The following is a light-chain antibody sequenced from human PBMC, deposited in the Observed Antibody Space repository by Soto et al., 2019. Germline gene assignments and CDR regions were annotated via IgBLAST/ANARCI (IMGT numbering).Light chain of an antibody. V-gene: IGLV2-8*01. CDR3: SSYAGSNNF. Sequence: LTQPPSASGSPGQSVTISCTGTSSDVGGYNYVSWYQQHPGRAPKLMIYEVSKRPSGVPDRFSGSKSGNTASLTVSGLQAEDEADYYCSSYAGSNNFFGTGTKVTVL. CDR2: EVS. J-gene: IGLJ1*01. CDR1: SSDVGGYNY.